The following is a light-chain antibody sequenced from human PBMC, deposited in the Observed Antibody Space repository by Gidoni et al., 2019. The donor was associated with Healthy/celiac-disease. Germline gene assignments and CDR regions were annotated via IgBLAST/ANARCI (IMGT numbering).Light chain of an antibody. CDR3: QQYGSSPPIT. CDR1: QSVSSSY. CDR2: CAS. Sequence: EIVLTQSTVTLSLSPGGRATLTCRASQSVSSSYLAWYQQKPGQAPRLPIYCASSRATGIADRLRGSGAGTDVTLTISRLEPEDYAVYYCQQYGSSPPITFGQGTRLEIK. J-gene: IGKJ5*01. V-gene: IGKV3-20*01.